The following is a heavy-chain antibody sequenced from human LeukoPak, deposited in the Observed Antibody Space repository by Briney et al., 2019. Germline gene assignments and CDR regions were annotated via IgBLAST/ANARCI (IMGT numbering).Heavy chain of an antibody. V-gene: IGHV4-39*01. J-gene: IGHJ3*02. CDR2: IYYSGST. D-gene: IGHD2-2*01. CDR3: ARRGVVVPVTDAFDI. CDR1: GGSISSSSYY. Sequence: PSETLSLTCTVSGGSISSSSYYWGWIRQPPGKGLEWIGSIYYSGSTYHNPSLKSRVTISADTSKNQFSLKLSSVTAADTAVYYCARRGVVVPVTDAFDIWGQGTMVTVSS.